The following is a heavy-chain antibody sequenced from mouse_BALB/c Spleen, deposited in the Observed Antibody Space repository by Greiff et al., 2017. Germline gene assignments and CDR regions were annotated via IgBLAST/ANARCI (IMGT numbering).Heavy chain of an antibody. Sequence: EVQVVESGGGLVQPGGSLKLSCAASGFTFSSYGMSWVRQTPDKRLELVATINSNGGSTYYPDSVKGRFTISRDNAKNTLYLQMSSLKSEDTAMYYCARAGTDYWGQGTSVTVSS. V-gene: IGHV5-6-3*01. CDR3: ARAGTDY. CDR1: GFTFSSYG. D-gene: IGHD4-1*01. CDR2: INSNGGST. J-gene: IGHJ4*01.